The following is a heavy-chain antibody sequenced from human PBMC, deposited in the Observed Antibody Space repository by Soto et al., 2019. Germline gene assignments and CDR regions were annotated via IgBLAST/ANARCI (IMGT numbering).Heavy chain of an antibody. CDR3: ARSIRGPRRFNGMDV. V-gene: IGHV2-70*13. Sequence: PTLVNPTETLTVTCTFSGFSLTSPGMCVSWIRQSPGKALEWLALIERDDGDKYYSTSLKTRPTISKDTRKNQVVLTMANMDPADTATYYCARSIRGPRRFNGMDVWGQGTTVTVSS. CDR2: IERDDGDK. CDR1: GFSLTSPGMC. D-gene: IGHD1-20*01. J-gene: IGHJ6*02.